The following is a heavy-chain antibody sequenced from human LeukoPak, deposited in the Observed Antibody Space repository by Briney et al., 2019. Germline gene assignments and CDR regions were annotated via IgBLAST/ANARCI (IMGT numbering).Heavy chain of an antibody. CDR2: ISYDGSNK. Sequence: GGSLRLSCAASGFTFSSYGMNWVRQAPGKGLEWVAVISYDGSNKYYVDSVKGRFTISRDNSKNTLYLQMNSLRAEDTAVYYCARKIQLWSELDYWGQGTLVTVSS. CDR1: GFTFSSYG. D-gene: IGHD5-18*01. V-gene: IGHV3-30*03. CDR3: ARKIQLWSELDY. J-gene: IGHJ4*02.